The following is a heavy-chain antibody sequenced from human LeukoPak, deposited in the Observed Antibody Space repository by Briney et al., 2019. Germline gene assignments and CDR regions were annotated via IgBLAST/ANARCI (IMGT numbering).Heavy chain of an antibody. Sequence: GGSLRLSCTASGFTFGDYAMTWVRQAPGKGLEWVGFIRSKVYGGTPEYAASVKGRFTIARDDSKSVAYLQMNYLKTEDTAVYYCARDRDSSGYPNPYFDYWGQGTLVTVSS. CDR2: IRSKVYGGTP. CDR1: GFTFGDYA. D-gene: IGHD3-22*01. J-gene: IGHJ4*02. V-gene: IGHV3-49*04. CDR3: ARDRDSSGYPNPYFDY.